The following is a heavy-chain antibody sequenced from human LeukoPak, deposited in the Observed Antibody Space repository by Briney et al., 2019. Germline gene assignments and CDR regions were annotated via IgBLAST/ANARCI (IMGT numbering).Heavy chain of an antibody. J-gene: IGHJ4*02. CDR1: GFTVSNKY. CDR2: ISSSGSTI. CDR3: ARSFSIVVVVAATGTLPGY. Sequence: GGSLRLSCAASGFTVSNKYMTWVRQAPGKGLEWVSYISSSGSTIYYADSVKGRFTISRDNAKNSLYLQMNSLRAEDTAVYYCARSFSIVVVVAATGTLPGYWGQGTLVTVSS. V-gene: IGHV3-11*04. D-gene: IGHD2-15*01.